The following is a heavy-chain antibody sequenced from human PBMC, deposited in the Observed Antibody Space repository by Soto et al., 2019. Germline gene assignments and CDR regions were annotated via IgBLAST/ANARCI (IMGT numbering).Heavy chain of an antibody. Sequence: EVQLVESGGGLVKPGGSLRLSCAASGFTFSSYSMNWVRQAPGKGLEWVSSISSSSSYIYYADSVKGRFTISRDNAKNSLYLQMNSLRAEDTAVYYCARDINGYSYGYSPPRAYWGQGTLVTVSS. J-gene: IGHJ4*02. V-gene: IGHV3-21*01. CDR1: GFTFSSYS. CDR2: ISSSSSYI. D-gene: IGHD5-18*01. CDR3: ARDINGYSYGYSPPRAY.